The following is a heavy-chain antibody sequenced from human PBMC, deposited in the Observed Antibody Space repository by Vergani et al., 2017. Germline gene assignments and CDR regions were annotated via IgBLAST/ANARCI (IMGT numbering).Heavy chain of an antibody. V-gene: IGHV4-39*01. CDR2: INYSRST. CDR1: GGSITYGAFY. J-gene: IGHJ1*01. Sequence: QLQLQESGPGLVKPSETLSLTCTVSGGSITYGAFYWGWIRQPPGKGLEWIGSINYSRSTYYNPSLKSRVTISVDTSRIQFSLQLTSVTAADTAVYYCTRSGYTSGWSEYFHHWGQGALVTVSS. CDR3: TRSGYTSGWSEYFHH. D-gene: IGHD6-19*01.